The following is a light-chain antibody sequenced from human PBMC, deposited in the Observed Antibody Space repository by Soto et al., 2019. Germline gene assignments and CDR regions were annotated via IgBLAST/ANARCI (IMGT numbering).Light chain of an antibody. Sequence: QSVLTQAPSASGTPGQRVTISCSGSSSNIGSNTVTWYQQVPGTAPKLLIYSNDQRPSGVPDRFSRSKSGTSASLAIAGLQSEDEADYYCAAWDDSLNGWVFGGGTQLTVL. J-gene: IGLJ3*02. CDR3: AAWDDSLNGWV. CDR1: SSNIGSNT. CDR2: SND. V-gene: IGLV1-44*01.